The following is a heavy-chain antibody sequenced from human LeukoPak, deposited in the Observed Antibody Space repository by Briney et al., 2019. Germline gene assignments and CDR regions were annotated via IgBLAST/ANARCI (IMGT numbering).Heavy chain of an antibody. CDR1: GFPFSSHG. Sequence: GGSLRLSCAASGFPFSSHGMSWVRQAPGKGLEWVSGIIGGGGSTYYADSVKGRFTISGDNSRNTLFLQMNSLKASDTAMYYCARQGPYGSGDYWGQGTLVTVSS. CDR3: ARQGPYGSGDY. CDR2: IIGGGGST. J-gene: IGHJ4*02. D-gene: IGHD3-10*01. V-gene: IGHV3-23*01.